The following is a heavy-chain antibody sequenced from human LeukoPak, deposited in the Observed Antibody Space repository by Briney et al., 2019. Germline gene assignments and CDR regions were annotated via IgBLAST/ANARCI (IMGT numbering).Heavy chain of an antibody. D-gene: IGHD6-13*01. CDR2: ISYDGSNK. V-gene: IGHV3-30*18. CDR3: AKDRGSKELDI. J-gene: IGHJ3*02. Sequence: GGSLRLSCAASGFTFSSYGMHWVRQAPGKGLEWVAVISYDGSNKYYADSVKGRFTISRDNSKNTLYLQMNSLRAEDTAVYYCAKDRGSKELDIWGQGTMVTVSS. CDR1: GFTFSSYG.